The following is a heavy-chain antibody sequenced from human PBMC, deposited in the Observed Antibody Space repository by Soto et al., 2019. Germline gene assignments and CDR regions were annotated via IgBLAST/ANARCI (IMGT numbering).Heavy chain of an antibody. CDR2: IYYSGST. Sequence: SETLSLTCTVSGGSISSGGYYWSWIRQHPGKGLEWIGYIYYSGSTYYNPSLKSRVTISVDTSKNQFSLKLSSVTAAYTAVYYCVSQDYSSSTDASFLVNGYFDLWGRGILVTVSS. D-gene: IGHD6-6*01. CDR3: VSQDYSSSTDASFLVNGYFDL. J-gene: IGHJ2*01. CDR1: GGSISSGGYY. V-gene: IGHV4-31*03.